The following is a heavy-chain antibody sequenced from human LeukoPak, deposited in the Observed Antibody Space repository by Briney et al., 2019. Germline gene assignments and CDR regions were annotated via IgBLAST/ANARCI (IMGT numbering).Heavy chain of an antibody. Sequence: GGSLRLSCAASGFTFSSYAMSWVRQAPGKGLEWVSAISGSGGSTYYADSVKGRFTISRDNSKNTLYLQMNSLRAEDTAVYYCAKVLVRGVIITAFDYWGQGTLVTVSS. CDR2: ISGSGGST. V-gene: IGHV3-23*01. J-gene: IGHJ4*02. CDR3: AKVLVRGVIITAFDY. CDR1: GFTFSSYA. D-gene: IGHD3-10*01.